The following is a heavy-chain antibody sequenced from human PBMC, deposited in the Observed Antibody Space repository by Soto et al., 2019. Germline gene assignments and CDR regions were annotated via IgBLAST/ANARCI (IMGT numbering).Heavy chain of an antibody. CDR3: ARGGRHYYDSSGFDY. V-gene: IGHV4-4*07. CDR1: GGSISSYF. J-gene: IGHJ4*02. CDR2: IYTSGST. D-gene: IGHD3-22*01. Sequence: SETLSLTCIVPGGSISSYFWSWSRQPAGKGLEWIGRIYTSGSTNYNPSLKRRVTMSVDTSKNQLSLKLSSVTAAVMAVYYCARGGRHYYDSSGFDYWGQGTLVTVSS.